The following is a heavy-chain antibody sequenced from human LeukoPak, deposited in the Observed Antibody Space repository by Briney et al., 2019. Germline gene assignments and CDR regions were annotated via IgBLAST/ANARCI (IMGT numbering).Heavy chain of an antibody. V-gene: IGHV1-18*01. CDR2: ISAYNGNT. CDR3: ARYPNSNGDY. J-gene: IGHJ4*02. D-gene: IGHD4-11*01. Sequence: SVXXSXXXSXXTXXSXGXSXXXXAPGQGLEWMGWISAYNGNTNYAQKLQGRVTMTTDTSTSTAYMELRSLRSDDTAVYYCARYPNSNGDYWGQGTLVTVSS. CDR1: XXTXXSXG.